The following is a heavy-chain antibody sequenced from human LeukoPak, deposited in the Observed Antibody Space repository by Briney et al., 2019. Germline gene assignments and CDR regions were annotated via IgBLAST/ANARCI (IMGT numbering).Heavy chain of an antibody. CDR1: GGSISSYY. J-gene: IGHJ4*02. D-gene: IGHD4-11*01. V-gene: IGHV4-59*12. CDR2: IYYSGST. CDR3: ARAPYSNYGIDY. Sequence: PSETLSLTCTVSGGSISSYYWSWIRQPPGKGLEWIGYIYYSGSTYYNPSLKSRVTISVDTSKNQFSLKLSSVTAADTAVYYCARAPYSNYGIDYWGQGTLVTVSS.